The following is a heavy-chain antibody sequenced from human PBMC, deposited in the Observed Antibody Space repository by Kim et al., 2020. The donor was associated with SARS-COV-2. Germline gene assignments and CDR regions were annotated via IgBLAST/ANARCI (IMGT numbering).Heavy chain of an antibody. Sequence: VKGRFTISRDNSKNTLYLQMNSLRAEDTAVYYCAREGVAFGELPPYYFDYWGQGTLVTVSS. CDR3: AREGVAFGELPPYYFDY. D-gene: IGHD3-10*01. J-gene: IGHJ4*02. V-gene: IGHV3-30*07.